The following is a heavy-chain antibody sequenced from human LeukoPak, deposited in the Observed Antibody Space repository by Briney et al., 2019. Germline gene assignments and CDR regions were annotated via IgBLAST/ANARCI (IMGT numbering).Heavy chain of an antibody. CDR3: ATGEFYFDF. V-gene: IGHV3-23*01. CDR2: ISDSGHST. D-gene: IGHD3-16*01. Sequence: GGSLRLSCAASGFTFSNYAMSWVRQAPGKGLEWVSTISDSGHSTSYADSVKGRFTISRDNSKNTLYLQMNSLRAEDTALYYCATGEFYFDFWGQGTLVTVSS. J-gene: IGHJ4*02. CDR1: GFTFSNYA.